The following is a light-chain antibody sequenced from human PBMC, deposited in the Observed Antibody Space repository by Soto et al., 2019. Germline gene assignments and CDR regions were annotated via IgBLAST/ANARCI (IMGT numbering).Light chain of an antibody. J-gene: IGLJ1*01. V-gene: IGLV1-47*02. CDR1: TSNIGSNY. CDR3: VSWDDSLSGLV. CDR2: SNN. Sequence: QSVLTQPPSASGTPGQGVTISCSGSTSNIGSNYVYWYQQLPGTAPKLLIYSNNQRPSGVPDRFSGSKSGTSASLAISGLRSEDEADYYCVSWDDSLSGLVFGTGTKVTVL.